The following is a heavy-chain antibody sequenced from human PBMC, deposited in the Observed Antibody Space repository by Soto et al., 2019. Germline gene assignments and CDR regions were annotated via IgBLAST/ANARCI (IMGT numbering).Heavy chain of an antibody. D-gene: IGHD6-13*01. J-gene: IGHJ4*02. CDR1: GFTFSSYA. CDR2: ISYDGSNK. V-gene: IGHV3-30-3*01. Sequence: GGSLRLSCAASGFTFSSYAMHWVRQAPGKGLEWVAVISYDGSNKYYADSVKGRFTISRDNSKNTLYLQMNSLRAEDTAVYYCARDLWQQLVKEEFDYWGQGTLVTVSS. CDR3: ARDLWQQLVKEEFDY.